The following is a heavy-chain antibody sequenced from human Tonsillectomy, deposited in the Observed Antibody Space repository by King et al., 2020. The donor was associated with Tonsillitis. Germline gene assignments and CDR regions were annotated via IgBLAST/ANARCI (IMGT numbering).Heavy chain of an antibody. Sequence: QVQLVESGGGVVQPGRSLRLSCAASGFTFSTYGMHWVRQAPGKGLEWVAVIWNDGNNKYYADSVKGRFTISRDNSKNTMYLQMNSLRAEDTAVYYCARGGRWLQLNDYWGQGSLVTVSS. J-gene: IGHJ4*02. CDR1: GFTFSTYG. V-gene: IGHV3-33*08. CDR2: IWNDGNNK. CDR3: ARGGRWLQLNDY. D-gene: IGHD5-24*01.